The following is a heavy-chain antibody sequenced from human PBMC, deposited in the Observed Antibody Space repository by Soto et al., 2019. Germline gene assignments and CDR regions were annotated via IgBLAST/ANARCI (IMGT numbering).Heavy chain of an antibody. D-gene: IGHD2-2*01. V-gene: IGHV3-33*08. CDR1: GFTLSTYN. CDR3: ARALGQLLPYYYYGMDV. Sequence: GGSLRLSCIASGFTLSTYNMNWVRQAPGKGLEWVAVIWNDGSNKYYADSVKGRFTISRDNSKNTLYLQMNSLRAEDTAVYYCARALGQLLPYYYYGMDVWGQGTTVTVSS. CDR2: IWNDGSNK. J-gene: IGHJ6*02.